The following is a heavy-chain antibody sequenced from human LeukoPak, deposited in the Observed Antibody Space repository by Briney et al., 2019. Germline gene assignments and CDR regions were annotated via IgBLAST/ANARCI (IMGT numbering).Heavy chain of an antibody. CDR1: AFTFSSYA. CDR3: AKDPAKFYSSSSSFDI. V-gene: IGHV3-9*01. J-gene: IGHJ3*02. CDR2: ISWNSGSI. Sequence: GGSLRLSCAASAFTFSSYAMHWVRQAPAKGLEWVSVISWNSGSIGYADSVKGRFTISRDNAKNSLYLQMNSLRAEDTALYYCAKDPAKFYSSSSSFDIWGQGTMVTVSS. D-gene: IGHD6-13*01.